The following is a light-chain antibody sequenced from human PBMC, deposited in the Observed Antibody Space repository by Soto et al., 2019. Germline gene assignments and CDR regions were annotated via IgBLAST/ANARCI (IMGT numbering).Light chain of an antibody. V-gene: IGKV3-20*01. J-gene: IGKJ1*01. Sequence: EIVLTQSPGTLSLSPGERATLSCRASQSVSSNYLAWYQQSPGQAPRLLIYGTSSRATGIPGRFSGSGSGTDFTLTISRLEPEDFAVYYCQQYGTSPQTFGQGTKVDIK. CDR1: QSVSSNY. CDR3: QQYGTSPQT. CDR2: GTS.